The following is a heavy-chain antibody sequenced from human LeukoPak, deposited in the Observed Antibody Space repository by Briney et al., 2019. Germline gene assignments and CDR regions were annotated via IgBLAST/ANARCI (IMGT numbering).Heavy chain of an antibody. V-gene: IGHV3-23*01. J-gene: IGHJ4*02. Sequence: GGSLRLSCAASGFTFSSYAMSWVRQAPGKGLEWVSAIIGSGGSTYYADSVKGRFTISRDSSKNTLYLQMNSLRAEDTAVYYCAKDRESIVGATHFDYWGQGTLVTVSS. D-gene: IGHD1-26*01. CDR3: AKDRESIVGATHFDY. CDR2: IIGSGGST. CDR1: GFTFSSYA.